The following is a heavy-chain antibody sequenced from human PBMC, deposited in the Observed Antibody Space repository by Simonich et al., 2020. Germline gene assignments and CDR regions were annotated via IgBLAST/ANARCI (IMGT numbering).Heavy chain of an antibody. Sequence: EVQLLESGGGLVQPGGSLRLSCAASGFTFSSYAMSWVRQAPEKGLGWVSAISASGGSTYYADSVKGRFTISRDNSKNTRYLQMNSLRAEDTAVYYCAKDSSLVGATDWFDPWGQGTLVTVSS. J-gene: IGHJ5*02. D-gene: IGHD1-26*01. CDR2: ISASGGST. CDR1: GFTFSSYA. V-gene: IGHV3-23*01. CDR3: AKDSSLVGATDWFDP.